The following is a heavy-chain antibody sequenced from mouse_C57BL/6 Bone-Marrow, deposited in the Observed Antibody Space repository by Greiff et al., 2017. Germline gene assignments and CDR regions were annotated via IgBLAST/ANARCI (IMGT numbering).Heavy chain of an antibody. CDR1: GFNIKDDY. J-gene: IGHJ3*01. V-gene: IGHV14-4*01. Sequence: EVQLQQSGAELVRPGASVKLSCTASGFNIKDDYMHWVKQRPEQGLEWIGWIDPENGDTEYASKFQGKATITAATSSNTAYLQLSSLTSEDTAVYYCHLLWYPWFAYWGQGTLGTVSA. CDR3: HLLWYPWFAY. D-gene: IGHD2-1*01. CDR2: IDPENGDT.